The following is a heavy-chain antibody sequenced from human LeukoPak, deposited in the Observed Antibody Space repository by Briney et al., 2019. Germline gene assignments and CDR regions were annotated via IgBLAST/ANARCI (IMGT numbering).Heavy chain of an antibody. CDR3: ARRTNWIPGAFDI. D-gene: IGHD1-20*01. Sequence: SETLSLTCAVYGGSFSGYYWSWIRQPPGKGLEWIGEINHSGSTNYNPSLKSRVTISVDTSKNQFSLKLSSVTAADTAVYYCARRTNWIPGAFDIWGQGTMVTVSS. J-gene: IGHJ3*02. CDR1: GGSFSGYY. V-gene: IGHV4-34*01. CDR2: INHSGST.